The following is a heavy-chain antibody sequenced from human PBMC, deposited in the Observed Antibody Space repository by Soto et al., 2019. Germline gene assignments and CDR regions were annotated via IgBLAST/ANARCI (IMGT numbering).Heavy chain of an antibody. CDR1: GFTFSTYW. J-gene: IGHJ4*02. CDR3: ARVGYCSGATCWYNFDS. CDR2: IKEDGSEK. V-gene: IGHV3-7*03. Sequence: GGSLRLSCAASGFTFSTYWMSWVRQAPGKGLEWVANIKEDGSEKYYVDSVKGRFSISRDNAKNSLYLQMNSLRAADTAVYYCARVGYCSGATCWYNFDSWGQGTLVTVSS. D-gene: IGHD2-15*01.